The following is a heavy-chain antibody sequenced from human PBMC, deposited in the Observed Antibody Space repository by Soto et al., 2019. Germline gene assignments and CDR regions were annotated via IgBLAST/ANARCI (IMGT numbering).Heavy chain of an antibody. CDR2: IWYDGSSE. CDR3: ARVPGSGTYYDNRIANDAFDI. D-gene: IGHD3-10*01. CDR1: GFTFSNYG. Sequence: GGSLRLSCAASGFTFSNYGVHWVRQAPGKGLEWVAVIWYDGSSEYYTESVKGRFTISRDNSKNTLYLQMNSLRAEDTAVYYCARVPGSGTYYDNRIANDAFDIWGQGTMVT. V-gene: IGHV3-33*01. J-gene: IGHJ3*02.